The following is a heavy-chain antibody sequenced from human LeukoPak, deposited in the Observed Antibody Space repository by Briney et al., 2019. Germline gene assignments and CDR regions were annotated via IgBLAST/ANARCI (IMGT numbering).Heavy chain of an antibody. CDR2: FYSGGST. V-gene: IGHV3-53*01. J-gene: IGHJ4*02. D-gene: IGHD3-10*01. Sequence: PGGSLRLSCAASGFTFSSNGMNWVRQAPGKGLEWVSVFYSGGSTYYADSVKGRFTISRDNSKNTLYLQMNSLRAEDTAVYYCARVGGSETYYYGSGSYYSGGYFDYWGQGTLVTVSS. CDR3: ARVGGSETYYYGSGSYYSGGYFDY. CDR1: GFTFSSNG.